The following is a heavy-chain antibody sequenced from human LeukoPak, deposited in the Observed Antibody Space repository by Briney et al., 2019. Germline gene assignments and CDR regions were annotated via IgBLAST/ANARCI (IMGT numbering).Heavy chain of an antibody. CDR2: ISAYNGNT. CDR3: ARINMVRGVLFDWYFDL. CDR1: GYSFTNYG. D-gene: IGHD3-10*01. V-gene: IGHV1-18*01. Sequence: ASVKVSCKASGYSFTNYGVNWVRQAPGQGREWMGWISAYNGNTNYAQRVQGRITMTTDTSTRTAYMELRSLRSDDTAVYYCARINMVRGVLFDWYFDLWGRGTLVTVSS. J-gene: IGHJ2*01.